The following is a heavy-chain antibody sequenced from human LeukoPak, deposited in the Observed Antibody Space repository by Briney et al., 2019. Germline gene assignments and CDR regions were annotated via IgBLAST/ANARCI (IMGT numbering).Heavy chain of an antibody. CDR2: ISSGGGST. V-gene: IGHV3-23*01. CDR3: ANARGTSSSYFDL. D-gene: IGHD6-6*01. CDR1: GFTFSSYA. Sequence: GGSLRLSCAASGFTFSSYAMGWVRQPPGKGLELVSGISSGGGSTYYTDSMKGRFTISRDNSKNTLYLQMNSLTAEDTALYYCANARGTSSSYFDLWGRGTLVTVSS. J-gene: IGHJ2*01.